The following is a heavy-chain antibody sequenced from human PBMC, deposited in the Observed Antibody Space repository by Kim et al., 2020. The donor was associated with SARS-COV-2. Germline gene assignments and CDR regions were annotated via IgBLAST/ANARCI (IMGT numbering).Heavy chain of an antibody. CDR3: AKLSPGGYGDY. Sequence: GGSLRLSCAASGFTFSSYGMHWVRQAPGKGLEWVAVISYDGSNKYYADSVKGRFTISRDNSKNTLYLQMNSLRAEDTAVYYCAKLSPGGYGDYWGQGTLVTVSS. V-gene: IGHV3-30*18. D-gene: IGHD6-19*01. CDR1: GFTFSSYG. CDR2: ISYDGSNK. J-gene: IGHJ4*02.